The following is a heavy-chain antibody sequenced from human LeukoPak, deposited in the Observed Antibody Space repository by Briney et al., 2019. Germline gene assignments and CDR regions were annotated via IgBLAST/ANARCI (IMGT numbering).Heavy chain of an antibody. Sequence: AGGSLRLSCAASGFSFSDSYMTWVRQAPGKGLEWLSYISGNSGDINYADSVKGRFTISRDNAKNSLYLQMNSLRVEDTAVYYCARDPRTVRIWGQGTLVTVPS. V-gene: IGHV3-11*06. J-gene: IGHJ4*02. CDR3: ARDPRTVRI. CDR1: GFSFSDSY. D-gene: IGHD1-1*01. CDR2: ISGNSGDI.